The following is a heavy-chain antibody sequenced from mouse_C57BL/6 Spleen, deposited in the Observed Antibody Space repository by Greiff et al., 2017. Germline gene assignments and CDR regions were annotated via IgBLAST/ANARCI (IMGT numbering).Heavy chain of an antibody. V-gene: IGHV1-76*01. CDR1: GYTFTDYY. CDR3: ARGPTVVGDFDY. D-gene: IGHD1-1*01. Sequence: QVQLQQSGAELVRPGASVKLSCKASGYTFTDYYINWVKQRPGQGLEWIARIYPGSGNTYYNEKFKGKATLTAEKSSSTAYMQLSSLTSEDSAVYFCARGPTVVGDFDYWGQGTTLTVSS. CDR2: IYPGSGNT. J-gene: IGHJ2*01.